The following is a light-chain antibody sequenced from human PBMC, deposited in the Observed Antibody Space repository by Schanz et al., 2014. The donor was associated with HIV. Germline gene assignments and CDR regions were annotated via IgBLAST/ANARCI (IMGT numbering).Light chain of an antibody. CDR2: GAS. CDR1: QSVSSN. CDR3: QQYGSFLS. V-gene: IGKV3-15*01. J-gene: IGKJ4*01. Sequence: EIVMTQSPATLSVSPGERATLSCRASQSVSSNLAWYQQKPGQAPRLLIYGASTRATGIPARFSGSGSGTEFTLTISRLEPEDFAVYYCQQYGSFLSFGGGTKVEIK.